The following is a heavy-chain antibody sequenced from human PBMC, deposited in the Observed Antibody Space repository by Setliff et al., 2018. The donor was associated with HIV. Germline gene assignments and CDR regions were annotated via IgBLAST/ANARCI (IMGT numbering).Heavy chain of an antibody. CDR3: ARGRISSAATRFFYMDV. CDR2: TSHTERS. V-gene: IGHV4-34*01. Sequence: SETLSLTCTVSGGSFSGYSWTWIRQSPGQGLEWLGETSHTERSHYNPSLRYRVTISLDTSKNQFSLILRSVTAADTAVYYCARGRISSAATRFFYMDVWANGTTVTVSS. CDR1: GGSFSGYS. J-gene: IGHJ6*03. D-gene: IGHD6-13*01.